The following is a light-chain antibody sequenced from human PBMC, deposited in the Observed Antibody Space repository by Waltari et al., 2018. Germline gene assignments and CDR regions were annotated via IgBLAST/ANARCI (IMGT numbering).Light chain of an antibody. V-gene: IGLV1-44*01. J-gene: IGLJ2*01. CDR3: AAWDDSLNGVV. Sequence: QSVLTQPPSASGTPGQRVTISCSGSSSNIGSNTVNWYQQLPGTAPKLLIYSNQQRPSGVPGRFSGSKSGTSAALAISGLQSEDEADYYCAAWDDSLNGVVFGGGTKLTVL. CDR2: SNQ. CDR1: SSNIGSNT.